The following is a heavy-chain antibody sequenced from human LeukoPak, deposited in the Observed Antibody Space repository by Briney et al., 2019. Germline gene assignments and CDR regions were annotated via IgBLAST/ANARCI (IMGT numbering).Heavy chain of an antibody. CDR1: GFTFSSYG. Sequence: GGSLRLSCAASGFTFSSYGMHWVRQAPGKGLEWVSGISGSGGSTYYADTVKGRFTISRDNSKNTLYLQMNSLRAEDTAVYYCATGTFIAVAGTNWFDPWGQGTLVTVSS. J-gene: IGHJ5*02. V-gene: IGHV3-23*01. D-gene: IGHD6-19*01. CDR3: ATGTFIAVAGTNWFDP. CDR2: ISGSGGST.